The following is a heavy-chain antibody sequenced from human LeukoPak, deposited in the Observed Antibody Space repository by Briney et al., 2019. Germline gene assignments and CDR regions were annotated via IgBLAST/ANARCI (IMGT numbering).Heavy chain of an antibody. J-gene: IGHJ6*02. CDR1: GFTFSSYA. CDR3: AGGCSSTSCSGGYYYYYGMDV. Sequence: GGSLRLSCAASGFTFSSYAMHWVRQAPGKGLEYVSAISSNGGSTYYANSVKGRFTISRDNSKNTLYLQMGSQRAEDMAVYYCAGGCSSTSCSGGYYYYYGMDVWGQGTTVTVSS. V-gene: IGHV3-64*01. D-gene: IGHD2-2*01. CDR2: ISSNGGST.